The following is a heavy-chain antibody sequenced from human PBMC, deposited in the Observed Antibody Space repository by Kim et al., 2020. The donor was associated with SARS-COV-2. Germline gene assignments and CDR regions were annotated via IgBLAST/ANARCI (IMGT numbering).Heavy chain of an antibody. D-gene: IGHD3-10*01. CDR2: INPSGGST. J-gene: IGHJ6*02. V-gene: IGHV1-46*01. CDR3: ATRYGSGSYYNAKNHRYGMDV. CDR1: GYTFTSYY. Sequence: ASVKVSCKASGYTFTSYYMHWVRQAPGQGLEWMGIINPSGGSTSYAQKFQGRVTMTRDTSTSTVYMELSSLRSEDTAVYYCATRYGSGSYYNAKNHRYGMDVWGQGTTVTVSS.